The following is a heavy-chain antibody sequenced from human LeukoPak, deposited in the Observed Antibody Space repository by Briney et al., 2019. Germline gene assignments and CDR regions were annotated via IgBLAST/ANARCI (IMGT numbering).Heavy chain of an antibody. CDR1: GGSISSYH. CDR2: IYTSGST. Sequence: TSETLSLTCTVSGGSISSYHWSWIRQPAGKGLEWIGRIYTSGSTNYNPSLKSRVTMSVDTSKNQFSLKLSSVTAADTAVYYCAREKNDYYDSSGYHDYWGQGTLVTVSS. CDR3: AREKNDYYDSSGYHDY. D-gene: IGHD3-22*01. J-gene: IGHJ4*02. V-gene: IGHV4-4*07.